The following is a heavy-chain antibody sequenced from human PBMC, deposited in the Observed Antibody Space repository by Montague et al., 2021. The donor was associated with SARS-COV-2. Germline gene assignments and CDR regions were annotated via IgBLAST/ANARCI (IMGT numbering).Heavy chain of an antibody. Sequence: CAISGDSVVEIRRRSEEHTSELPSQFQLVCRTHLETKRDSDYAESVKRRLVITPDTSKNQVSLQLNSVIPEDTAVYFCASSGITLTGLDAFDIWGQGTMVTVSS. J-gene: IGHJ3*02. CDR2: THLETKRDS. V-gene: IGHV6-1*01. CDR3: ASSGITLTGLDAFDI. D-gene: IGHD3-9*01. CDR1: GDSVVEIRRR.